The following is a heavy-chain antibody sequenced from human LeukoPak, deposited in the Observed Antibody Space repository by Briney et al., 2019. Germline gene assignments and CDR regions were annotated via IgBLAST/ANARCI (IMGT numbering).Heavy chain of an antibody. D-gene: IGHD6-19*01. CDR3: ARGSGWYYY. J-gene: IGHJ4*02. CDR2: IYYSGST. CDR1: GGSISSY. V-gene: IGHV4-59*01. Sequence: PSETLSLTCTVSGGSISSYWSWIRQSPGKGLEWTGYIYYSGSTNYNPSLKSRVSISVDTSKNQFSLKLSPVTAADTAVYYCARGSGWYYYWGQGTLVTVSS.